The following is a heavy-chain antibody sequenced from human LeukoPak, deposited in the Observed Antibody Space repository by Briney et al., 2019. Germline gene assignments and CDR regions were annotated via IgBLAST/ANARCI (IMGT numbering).Heavy chain of an antibody. V-gene: IGHV3-23*01. J-gene: IGHJ4*02. Sequence: GGSLRLSCAASGFTFSTFAMIWVRQPPGKGLEWVSSIFPSGGEIHYADSVKGRFTISRDNSKNTLYLQMNSLRAEDTAIYYCARSEGPLWFGEGLDYWGQGTLVTVSS. CDR2: IFPSGGEI. CDR3: ARSEGPLWFGEGLDY. D-gene: IGHD3-10*01. CDR1: GFTFSTFA.